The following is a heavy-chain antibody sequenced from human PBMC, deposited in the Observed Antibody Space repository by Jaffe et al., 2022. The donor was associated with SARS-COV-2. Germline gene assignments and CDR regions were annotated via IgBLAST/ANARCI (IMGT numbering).Heavy chain of an antibody. CDR1: GFTFASYG. CDR3: ARERDRSVGHVYYYYGMDV. Sequence: QAQLVESGGRVVQPGRSLRLSCAASGFTFASYGMHWVRQAPGKGLEWLAMIWYDGSNRYYADSVKGRFTISRDNSKNTLSLQMNSLRAEDTAVYYCARERDRSVGHVYYYYGMDVWGQGTTVTVSS. CDR2: IWYDGSNR. V-gene: IGHV3-33*01. J-gene: IGHJ6*02.